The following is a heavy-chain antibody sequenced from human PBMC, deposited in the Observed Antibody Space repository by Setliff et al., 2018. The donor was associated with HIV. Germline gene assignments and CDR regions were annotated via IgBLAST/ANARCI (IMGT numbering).Heavy chain of an antibody. CDR2: ISNDESNT. D-gene: IGHD5-12*01. CDR1: GFTFSSYW. Sequence: GGSLRLSCAASGFTFSSYWMHWVRQVPGEGLVWVSRISNDESNTNYADSVKGRFTISRDNAKNTLFLQMNSLRAEDTAVYYCAKEMSYYYENSGYYPSDAFDVWGQGALVTVSS. J-gene: IGHJ3*01. V-gene: IGHV3-74*01. CDR3: AKEMSYYYENSGYYPSDAFDV.